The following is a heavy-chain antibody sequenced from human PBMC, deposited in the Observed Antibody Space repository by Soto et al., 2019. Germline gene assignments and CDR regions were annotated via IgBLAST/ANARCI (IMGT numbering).Heavy chain of an antibody. CDR3: ARERGGITILGVTLGMDV. CDR1: GYSFTSYA. J-gene: IGHJ6*02. CDR2: ISGGNGNT. D-gene: IGHD3-3*01. Sequence: ASVKVSCKTAGYSFTSYAMHWVRQAPGQRLEWMGWISGGNGNTKYSQRFQGRVTISRDTSASTAYMELSSLRSEDTAVYFCARERGGITILGVTLGMDVWGPGTKVTVSS. V-gene: IGHV1-3*01.